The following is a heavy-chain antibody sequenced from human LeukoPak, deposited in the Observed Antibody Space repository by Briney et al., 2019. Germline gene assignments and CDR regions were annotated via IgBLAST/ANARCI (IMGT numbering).Heavy chain of an antibody. CDR2: IDPSRGWT. Sequence: ASVKVSCKASGYAFGTYFIHWMRQAPGQGLEWLERIDPSRGWTHLPRKFQGRVTVTRDTSTTTVDMELSSLTSEDTALYYCVREMDGGDFDYWGQGTLVTVSS. D-gene: IGHD3-10*01. CDR1: GYAFGTYF. J-gene: IGHJ4*02. V-gene: IGHV1-46*01. CDR3: VREMDGGDFDY.